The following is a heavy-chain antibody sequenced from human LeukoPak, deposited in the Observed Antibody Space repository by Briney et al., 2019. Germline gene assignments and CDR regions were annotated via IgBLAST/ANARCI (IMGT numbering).Heavy chain of an antibody. CDR2: INHSGST. CDR3: ARSNGGNFPDAFDI. D-gene: IGHD4-23*01. J-gene: IGHJ3*02. V-gene: IGHV4-34*01. CDR1: GGSFSGYY. Sequence: SETLSLTCAVYGGSFSGYYWSWIRQPPGKGLEWIGEINHSGSTNYNPSLKSRVTISVGTSKNQFSLRLSSVTAADTAVYYCARSNGGNFPDAFDIWGQGTMVTVSS.